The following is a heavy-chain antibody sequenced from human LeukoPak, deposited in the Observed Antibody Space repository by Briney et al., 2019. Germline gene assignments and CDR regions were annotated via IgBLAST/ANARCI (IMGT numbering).Heavy chain of an antibody. D-gene: IGHD3-22*01. CDR2: ISGSGGGT. Sequence: GGSLRLSCAASGFTFSSYAMSWVRQAPGKGLEWVSAISGSGGGTYYADSVKGRFTISRDNSKNTLYLQMNSLRAEDTAVYYCAKDFRDSSGYYYPYYFDYWGQGTLVTVSS. CDR3: AKDFRDSSGYYYPYYFDY. V-gene: IGHV3-23*01. CDR1: GFTFSSYA. J-gene: IGHJ4*02.